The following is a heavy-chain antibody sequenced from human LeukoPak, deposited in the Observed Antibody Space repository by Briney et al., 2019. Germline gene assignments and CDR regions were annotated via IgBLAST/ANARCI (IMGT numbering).Heavy chain of an antibody. Sequence: ASVKVSYKASGYTFTGYYMHWVRQAPGQGLEWMGWINPNSGGTNYAQKFQGRVTMTRDTSISTAYMELSRLRSDDTAVYYCARVGRRLASSRLPYYWGQGTLVTVSS. CDR3: ARVGRRLASSRLPYY. CDR2: INPNSGGT. D-gene: IGHD1-26*01. V-gene: IGHV1-2*02. J-gene: IGHJ4*02. CDR1: GYTFTGYY.